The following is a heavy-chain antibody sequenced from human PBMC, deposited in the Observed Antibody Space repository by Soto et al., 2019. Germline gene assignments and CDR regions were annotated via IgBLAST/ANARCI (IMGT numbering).Heavy chain of an antibody. D-gene: IGHD4-17*01. CDR1: GGSISSYY. V-gene: IGHV4-59*01. J-gene: IGHJ2*01. CDR2: IYYSGST. CDR3: ARDRRGDYWYFDL. Sequence: QVQLQESGPGLVKPSETLSLTCTVSGGSISSYYWSWIRQPPGKGLEWIGYIYYSGSTNYNPSLKIRVTISVDTSKTQFSLKLSSVTAADTAVYYCARDRRGDYWYFDLWGRGTLVTVSS.